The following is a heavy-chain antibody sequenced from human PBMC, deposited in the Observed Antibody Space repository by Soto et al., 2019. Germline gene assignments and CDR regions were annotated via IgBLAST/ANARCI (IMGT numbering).Heavy chain of an antibody. CDR2: IYYSGST. J-gene: IGHJ5*02. D-gene: IGHD6-19*01. CDR1: GGSISSYY. Sequence: SETLSLTCTVSGGSISSYYWSWIRQPPGKGLEWIGYIYYSGSTNYNPSLKSRVTISVDTSKNQFSLKLSPVTAADTAVYYCARGYSSGWSKWFDPWGQGTLVTVSS. CDR3: ARGYSSGWSKWFDP. V-gene: IGHV4-59*01.